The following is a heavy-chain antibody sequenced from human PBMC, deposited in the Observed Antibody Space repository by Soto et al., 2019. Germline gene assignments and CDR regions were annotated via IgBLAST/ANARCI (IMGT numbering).Heavy chain of an antibody. CDR3: ATNIVGSRVI. CDR1: GFTFSSYA. Sequence: EVQLLESGGGLVQPGGSLRLSCAASGFTFSSYAMSWVRQAPGKGLEWVSAISGSGGSTYYADSVKARFTISRDNSKNTLDLQMNSLRAEDTAVYYCATNIVGSRVIWGQGTLVTVSS. V-gene: IGHV3-23*01. J-gene: IGHJ4*02. D-gene: IGHD1-26*01. CDR2: ISGSGGST.